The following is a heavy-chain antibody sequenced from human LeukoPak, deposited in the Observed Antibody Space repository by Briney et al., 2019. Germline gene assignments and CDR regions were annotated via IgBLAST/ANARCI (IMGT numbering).Heavy chain of an antibody. CDR3: VRDPIPGYPDYFDS. V-gene: IGHV3-30*17. D-gene: IGHD2-15*01. CDR1: GLIFTNYP. J-gene: IGHJ4*02. CDR2: MSIDGNTK. Sequence: GGPLRLSCAASGLIFTNYPIHWVRKTPDKGLECVAIMSIDGNTKYYADSVRGRFIVSRDNSRNTVYLQMNSLRLEDTALYHCVRDPIPGYPDYFDSWGRGTLVTVSS.